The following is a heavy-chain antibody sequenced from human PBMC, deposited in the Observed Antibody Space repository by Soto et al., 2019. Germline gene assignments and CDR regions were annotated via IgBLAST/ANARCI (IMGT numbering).Heavy chain of an antibody. J-gene: IGHJ3*02. Sequence: GGSLRLSCAASGFTFSGSVMHWVRQASGQGLEWVGRIRGKANSYATAYAASVKGRFTISRDDSKNTAYLQMNSLKTEDTAVYYCTRRDPQSTGTSLDAFDIWGQGTMVTVSS. D-gene: IGHD1-1*01. CDR2: IRGKANSYAT. V-gene: IGHV3-73*01. CDR3: TRRDPQSTGTSLDAFDI. CDR1: GFTFSGSV.